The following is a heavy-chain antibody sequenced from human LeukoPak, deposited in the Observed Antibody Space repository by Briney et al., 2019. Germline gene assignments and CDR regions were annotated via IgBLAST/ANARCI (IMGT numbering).Heavy chain of an antibody. CDR3: ARVYGSGSPYYYYYYYMDV. V-gene: IGHV3-30*03. Sequence: GGSLRLSCAASGFTFSSYGMHWVRQAPGKGLEWVAVISYDGSNKYYADSVKGRFTISRDNAKNTLYLQMNSLRAEDTAVYYCARVYGSGSPYYYYYYYMDVWGKGTTVTISS. CDR1: GFTFSSYG. J-gene: IGHJ6*03. CDR2: ISYDGSNK. D-gene: IGHD3-10*01.